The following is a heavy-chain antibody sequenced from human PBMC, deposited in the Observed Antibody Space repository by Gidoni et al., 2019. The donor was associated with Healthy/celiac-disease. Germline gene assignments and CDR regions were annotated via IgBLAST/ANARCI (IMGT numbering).Heavy chain of an antibody. Sequence: QVQLVQSGAEVKKPGASVKVSCKASGYTFTSYAMHWVRQAPGQRLEWMGWINAGNGNTKYSQKFQGRVTITRDTSASTAYMELSSLRSEDTAVYYCARDPDYGDYSTNSYFDLWGRGTLVTVSS. J-gene: IGHJ2*01. D-gene: IGHD4-17*01. V-gene: IGHV1-3*01. CDR2: INAGNGNT. CDR1: GYTFTSYA. CDR3: ARDPDYGDYSTNSYFDL.